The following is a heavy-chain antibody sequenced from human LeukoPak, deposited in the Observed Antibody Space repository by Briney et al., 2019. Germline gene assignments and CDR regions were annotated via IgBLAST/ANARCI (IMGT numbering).Heavy chain of an antibody. CDR3: ASGPLGYCSGGSCYSRATTDY. CDR2: INHSGST. D-gene: IGHD2-15*01. J-gene: IGHJ4*02. V-gene: IGHV4-34*01. Sequence: SETLSLTCAVYGGSFSGYYWSWIRQPQGKGLEWIGEINHSGSTNYNPSLKSRVTISVDTSKNQFSLKLSSVTAADTAVYYCASGPLGYCSGGSCYSRATTDYWGQGTLVTVSS. CDR1: GGSFSGYY.